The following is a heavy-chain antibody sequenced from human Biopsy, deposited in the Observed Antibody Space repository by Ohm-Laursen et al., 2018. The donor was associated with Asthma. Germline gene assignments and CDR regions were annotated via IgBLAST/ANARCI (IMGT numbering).Heavy chain of an antibody. CDR1: GYTFNSAG. J-gene: IGHJ6*02. CDR2: ISVYNGNT. D-gene: IGHD3-10*01. Sequence: SVKVSCTTSGYTFNSAGITWVRQAPGQGLEWMGWISVYNGNTKVAQKLQDRVTMITDTSTSTAYMELRSLRSDDTAVYFCARAVDYSHYYGIDVRGQGTTVTVS. CDR3: ARAVDYSHYYGIDV. V-gene: IGHV1-18*01.